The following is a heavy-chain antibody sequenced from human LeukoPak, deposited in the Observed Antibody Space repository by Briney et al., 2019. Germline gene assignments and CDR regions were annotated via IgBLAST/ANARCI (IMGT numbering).Heavy chain of an antibody. J-gene: IGHJ4*02. Sequence: PGGSLTLSCAASRFMISKYSMHWVRQAPGKGLEWVAVISHDGTNKYYADSVKGRFTISRDNPNNTLFLHMSGLRPDDTAVYYCARDSSRVPAAILSWVDFWGQGTLITVSS. V-gene: IGHV3-30-3*01. D-gene: IGHD2-2*02. CDR2: ISHDGTNK. CDR3: ARDSSRVPAAILSWVDF. CDR1: RFMISKYS.